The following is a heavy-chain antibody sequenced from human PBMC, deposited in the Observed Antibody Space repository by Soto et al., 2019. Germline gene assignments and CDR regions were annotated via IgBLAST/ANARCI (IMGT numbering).Heavy chain of an antibody. D-gene: IGHD4-17*01. J-gene: IGHJ5*02. V-gene: IGHV4-39*01. Sequence: QLQLQESGPGLVKPSETLSLTCTVSGGSISSSSYFWGWIRQPPGKGLEWIGSMYYSGTTYYNPSLKSQVTISVDTSKTPFTLKLSPVTAADTAVDCACHGERPIRSLTWFDPWGQGTLVTVSS. CDR2: MYYSGTT. CDR3: ACHGERPIRSLTWFDP. CDR1: GGSISSSSYF.